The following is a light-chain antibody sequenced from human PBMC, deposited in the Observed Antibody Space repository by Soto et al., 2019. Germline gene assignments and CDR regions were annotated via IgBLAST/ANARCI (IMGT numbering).Light chain of an antibody. CDR2: DVS. J-gene: IGLJ1*01. V-gene: IGLV2-14*03. Sequence: QSALTRPASVSGSPGQSIAISCTGTSSDVGGYNYVSWYQHHPGKAPKLMIYDVSSRPSGVSNRFSGSKSGNTASLTISGLQAEDEADYYCTSYTSSSTYVFGTGTKLTVL. CDR1: SSDVGGYNY. CDR3: TSYTSSSTYV.